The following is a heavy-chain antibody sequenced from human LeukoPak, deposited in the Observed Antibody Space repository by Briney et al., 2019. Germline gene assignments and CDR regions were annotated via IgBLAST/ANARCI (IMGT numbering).Heavy chain of an antibody. D-gene: IGHD3-22*01. Sequence: ASVKVSCTASGYTFTSYTSYDINWVRQASGQGLEWMGWMNPTGGKTGYAQMFQGRVTMTWDTSLNTVYMELSGLTSEDTAVYYCARGFYDSSGYSHDAFDVWGQGSMVTVSS. CDR2: MNPTGGKT. J-gene: IGHJ3*01. CDR1: GYTFTSYTSYD. CDR3: ARGFYDSSGYSHDAFDV. V-gene: IGHV1-8*01.